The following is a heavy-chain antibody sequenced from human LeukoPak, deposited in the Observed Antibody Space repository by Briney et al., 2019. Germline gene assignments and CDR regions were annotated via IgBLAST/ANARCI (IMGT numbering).Heavy chain of an antibody. CDR3: ARNSSDPYSSSAKRYNWFDP. CDR2: ISYSGST. V-gene: IGHV4-39*01. J-gene: IGHJ5*02. Sequence: LETLSLTCTVSGGSISTSNYYWGWIHQPPGKLLQWIRSISYSGSTHYNPSLKSRVTISVDTSKNQFSLKLSSVTAADTAVYHCARNSSDPYSSSAKRYNWFDPWGQGTLVTVSS. CDR1: GGSISTSNYY. D-gene: IGHD6-13*01.